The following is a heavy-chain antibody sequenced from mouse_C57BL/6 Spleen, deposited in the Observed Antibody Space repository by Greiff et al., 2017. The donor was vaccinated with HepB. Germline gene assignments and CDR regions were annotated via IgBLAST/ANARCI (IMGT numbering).Heavy chain of an antibody. CDR1: GYSITSGYY. V-gene: IGHV3-6*01. Sequence: DVQLQESGPGLVKPSQSLSLTCSVTGYSITSGYYWNWIRQFPGNKLEWMGYISYDGSNNYNPSLKNRISITHDTSKNQFFLKLNSVTTEDTATYYCARDPDWFAYWGQGTLVTVSA. J-gene: IGHJ3*01. CDR3: ARDPDWFAY. CDR2: ISYDGSN.